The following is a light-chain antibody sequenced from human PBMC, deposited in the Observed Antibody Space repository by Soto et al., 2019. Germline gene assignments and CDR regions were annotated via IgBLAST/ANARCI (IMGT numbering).Light chain of an antibody. V-gene: IGKV3-15*01. CDR2: GAS. CDR1: QTVSRH. J-gene: IGKJ5*01. CDR3: QQYNTWPLIT. Sequence: EIVMTQSPGTLSVSPGEIATLSCRASQTVSRHLAWYQQKPGQAPRLLIFGASTRATGIPDRFSGSGSGTDFTLTISFLQSEDFAVYYCQQYNTWPLITFGPGTRLEIK.